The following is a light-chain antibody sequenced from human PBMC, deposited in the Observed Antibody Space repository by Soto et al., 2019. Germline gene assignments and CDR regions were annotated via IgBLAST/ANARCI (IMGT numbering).Light chain of an antibody. J-gene: IGLJ3*02. CDR2: EVS. V-gene: IGLV2-14*01. CDR1: SSDVGGYNY. Sequence: QSALTQPASVSGSPGQSITILCTGTSSDVGGYNYVSWYQQHPGKAPKVMIYEVSNRPSGVSNRFSGSKSGNTASLTISGLQAEDEADYYCSSYTSSSTRVFGGGTKLTVL. CDR3: SSYTSSSTRV.